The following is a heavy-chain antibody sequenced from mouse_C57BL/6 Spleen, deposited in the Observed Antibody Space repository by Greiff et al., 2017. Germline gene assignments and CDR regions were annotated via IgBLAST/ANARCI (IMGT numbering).Heavy chain of an antibody. CDR3: SRLGITHARDD. CDR2: LNPNHGGT. J-gene: IGHJ4*01. CDR1: GYTFTDYN. Sequence: EVQLQQSGPELVKPGASVKIPCKASGYTFTDYNMDWVKQSHGKSLEWIGDLNPNHGGTIYNQKVKGKATLTVDKSSSTAYMERRSRTAEDTAVYYISRLGITHARDDWGQEASVTVSA. V-gene: IGHV1-18*01. D-gene: IGHD1-1*01.